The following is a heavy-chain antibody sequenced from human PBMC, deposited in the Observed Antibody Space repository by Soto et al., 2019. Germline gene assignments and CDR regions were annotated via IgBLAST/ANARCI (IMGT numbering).Heavy chain of an antibody. V-gene: IGHV1-18*01. D-gene: IGHD6-13*01. CDR3: ARVQEQHRTFHLFDP. CDR1: GYTFTSYG. CDR2: ISAYNGNT. J-gene: IGHJ5*02. Sequence: GASVKVSCKASGYTFTSYGISWVRQAPGQGLEWMGWISAYNGNTNYAQKLQGRVTMTTDTSTSTAYMELRSLRSDDTAVYYCARVQEQHRTFHLFDPWGQGTLVTVSS.